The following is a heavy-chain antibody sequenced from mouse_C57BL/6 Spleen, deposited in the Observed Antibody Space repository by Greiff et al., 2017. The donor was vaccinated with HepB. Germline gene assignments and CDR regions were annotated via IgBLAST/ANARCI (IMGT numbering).Heavy chain of an antibody. CDR3: TRGPFYYFDY. CDR1: GYTFTDYE. CDR2: IDPETGGT. J-gene: IGHJ2*01. V-gene: IGHV1-15*01. Sequence: VQLQQSGAELVRPGASVTLSCKASGYTFTDYEMHWVKQTPVHGLEWIGAIDPETGGTAYNQKFKGKAILTADKSSSTAYMELRSLTSEDSAVYYCTRGPFYYFDYWGQGTTLTVSS.